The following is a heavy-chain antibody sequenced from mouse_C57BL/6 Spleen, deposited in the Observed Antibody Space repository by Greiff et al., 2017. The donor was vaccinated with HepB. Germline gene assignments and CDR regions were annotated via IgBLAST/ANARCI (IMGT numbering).Heavy chain of an antibody. D-gene: IGHD3-3*01. CDR3: ARSRGRDYAMDY. CDR2: IYPGDGDT. V-gene: IGHV1-82*01. CDR1: GYAFSSSW. J-gene: IGHJ4*01. Sequence: QVQLQQSGPELVKPGASVKISCKASGYAFSSSWMNWVKQRPGKGLEWIGRIYPGDGDTNYNGKFTGKATLTADKSSSTAYMQLSSLPSEDSAVYFCARSRGRDYAMDYWGQGTSVTVSS.